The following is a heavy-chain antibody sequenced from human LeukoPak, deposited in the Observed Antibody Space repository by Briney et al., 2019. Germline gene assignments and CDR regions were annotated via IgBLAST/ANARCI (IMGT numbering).Heavy chain of an antibody. V-gene: IGHV3-64D*06. CDR2: ISCNGGST. CDR3: VKGHYYGSGTPTFDY. D-gene: IGHD3-10*01. CDR1: GFTFSHYA. J-gene: IGHJ4*02. Sequence: GGSLRLSCSASGFTFSHYAMHWVRQAPGKGLEYVSAISCNGGSTYYADSVKGRFTISRDNSKNTLYLQMSSLRAEDTDVYYCVKGHYYGSGTPTFDYWGQGTLVTVSS.